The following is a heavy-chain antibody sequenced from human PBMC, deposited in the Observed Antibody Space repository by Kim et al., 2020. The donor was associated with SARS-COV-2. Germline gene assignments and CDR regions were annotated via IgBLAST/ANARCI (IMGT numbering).Heavy chain of an antibody. CDR2: INHRGST. CDR3: ARGIRGWRGSFEY. V-gene: IGHV4-34*01. D-gene: IGHD2-15*01. J-gene: IGHJ4*02. Sequence: SETLSLTCAVYGGSFSGYYWSWIRQPPGKGLEWIGEINHRGSTNYNPSLKSRVTISVDTSKNQFSLKLSSVTAADTAVYYCARGIRGWRGSFEYWGQGTLVTVSS. CDR1: GGSFSGYY.